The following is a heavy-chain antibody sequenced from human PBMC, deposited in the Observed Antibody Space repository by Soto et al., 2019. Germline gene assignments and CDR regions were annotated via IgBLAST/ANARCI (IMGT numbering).Heavy chain of an antibody. J-gene: IGHJ4*02. D-gene: IGHD2-15*01. Sequence: ASVKVSCKASGGTFSSYAISWVRQAPGQGLEWMGGVIPIFGTANYAQKFQGRVTITADESTSTAYMELSSLRSEDTAVYYCARDSCSGGSCYNFDYWGQGTLVTVS. CDR1: GGTFSSYA. CDR2: VIPIFGTA. V-gene: IGHV1-69*13. CDR3: ARDSCSGGSCYNFDY.